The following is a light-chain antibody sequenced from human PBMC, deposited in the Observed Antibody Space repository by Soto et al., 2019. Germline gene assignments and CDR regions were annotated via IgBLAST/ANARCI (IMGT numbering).Light chain of an antibody. J-gene: IGKJ1*01. CDR1: QTVSSNY. CDR2: GAS. V-gene: IGKV3-20*01. Sequence: EIILNQSSDSLSLHPGERATLSCRASQTVSSNYLAWYQQKPGQAPRLLVYGASSRATGIPDRFSGSGSGTDFSLTISRLEAEDFAVYYCHQYRSSPHTFGQGTKVDIK. CDR3: HQYRSSPHT.